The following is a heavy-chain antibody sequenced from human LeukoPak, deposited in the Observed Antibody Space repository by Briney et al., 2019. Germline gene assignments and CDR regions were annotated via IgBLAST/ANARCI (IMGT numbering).Heavy chain of an antibody. CDR1: GGSISSSSYY. Sequence: PSETLSLTCTVSGGSISSSSYYWAWIRQPPGKGLEWIGSIHYSGSTYYNPSLQSRVTISIDTSKNQFSLKLRFVTAADTAVYYCARVNSSSRRWFDPWGQGTLVTVSS. V-gene: IGHV4-39*07. D-gene: IGHD6-13*01. J-gene: IGHJ5*02. CDR3: ARVNSSSRRWFDP. CDR2: IHYSGST.